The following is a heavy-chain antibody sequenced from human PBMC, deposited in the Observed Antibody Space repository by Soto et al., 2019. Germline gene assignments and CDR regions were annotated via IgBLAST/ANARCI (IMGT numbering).Heavy chain of an antibody. J-gene: IGHJ4*02. D-gene: IGHD1-26*01. CDR3: ARDVEATGD. V-gene: IGHV1-3*01. Sequence: KFQGRVTITRDTSASTAYMELSSLRSEDTAVYYCARDVEATGDWGQGTLVTVSS.